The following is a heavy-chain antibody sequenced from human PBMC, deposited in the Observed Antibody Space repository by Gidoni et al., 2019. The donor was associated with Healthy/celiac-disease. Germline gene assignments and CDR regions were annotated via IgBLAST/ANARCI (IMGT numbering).Heavy chain of an antibody. V-gene: IGHV3-30*04. Sequence: QVQLVESGGGVVQPGRPLRLSCEASGFTFSSYAMHWVRQAPGKGLGWVAVISYDGSNKYYADSVKGRFTISRDNSKNTLYLQMNSLRAEDTAVYYCARDSRGEWELRPQPDYWGQGTLVTVSS. CDR1: GFTFSSYA. D-gene: IGHD1-26*01. CDR3: ARDSRGEWELRPQPDY. CDR2: ISYDGSNK. J-gene: IGHJ4*02.